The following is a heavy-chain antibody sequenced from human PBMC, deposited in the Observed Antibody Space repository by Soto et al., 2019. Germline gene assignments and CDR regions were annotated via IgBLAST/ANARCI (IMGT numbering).Heavy chain of an antibody. CDR1: GYSISSGYY. V-gene: IGHV4-38-2*01. J-gene: IGHJ4*02. D-gene: IGHD3-10*01. Sequence: ASETLSLTCAVSGYSISSGYYWGWIRQPPGKGLEWIGSIYHSGSTYYNPSLKSRVTISVDTSKNQFSLKLSSVTAADTAVYYCASTVPNYYGSGSYFPFDYWGQGTLVTVSS. CDR2: IYHSGST. CDR3: ASTVPNYYGSGSYFPFDY.